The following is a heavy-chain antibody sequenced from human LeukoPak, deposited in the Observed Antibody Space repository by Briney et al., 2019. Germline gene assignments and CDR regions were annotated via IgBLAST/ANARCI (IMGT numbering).Heavy chain of an antibody. Sequence: PGGSLRLSCAASGFTFSSYAMNWVRRAPGKGLEWVSGISASGGSTNYADSVKGRFTISRDNSNNTLYLQMNSLRAEDTALYYCAKDARRDGYSFDYWGQGTLVTVSS. J-gene: IGHJ4*02. CDR3: AKDARRDGYSFDY. CDR2: ISASGGST. D-gene: IGHD5-24*01. V-gene: IGHV3-23*01. CDR1: GFTFSSYA.